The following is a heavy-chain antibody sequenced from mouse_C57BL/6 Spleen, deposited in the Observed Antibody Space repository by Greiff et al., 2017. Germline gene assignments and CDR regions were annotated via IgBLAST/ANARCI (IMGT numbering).Heavy chain of an antibody. CDR2: IDPENGDT. Sequence: VQLQQSGAELVRPGASVKLSCTASGFNIKDDYMHWVKQRPEQGLEWIGWIDPENGDTEYASKFQGKATITADTSSNTAYLQLSSLTSEDTAVYYCTTSSSPWYFDVWGTGTTVSVSS. CDR1: GFNIKDDY. D-gene: IGHD1-1*01. CDR3: TTSSSPWYFDV. J-gene: IGHJ1*03. V-gene: IGHV14-4*01.